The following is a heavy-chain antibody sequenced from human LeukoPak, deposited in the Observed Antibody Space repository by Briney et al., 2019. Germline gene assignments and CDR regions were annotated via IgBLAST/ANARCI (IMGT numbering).Heavy chain of an antibody. V-gene: IGHV3-23*01. CDR3: ANDPTYYDILTGYYRAEFDY. Sequence: GGSLRLSCAASGFTFSRYAMSWVRPAPGEGLELVSTISGSCGSAYYADSVKGRFTISRDNSKNTLYLQMNSLRAEDTAVYYCANDPTYYDILTGYYRAEFDYWGQGTLVTVSS. D-gene: IGHD3-9*01. J-gene: IGHJ4*02. CDR2: ISGSCGSA. CDR1: GFTFSRYA.